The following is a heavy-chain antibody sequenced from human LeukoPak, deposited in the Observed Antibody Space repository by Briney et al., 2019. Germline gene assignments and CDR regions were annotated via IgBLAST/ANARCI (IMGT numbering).Heavy chain of an antibody. CDR1: GFTFSSYSMN. D-gene: IGHD4-23*01. V-gene: IGHV4-39*02. Sequence: PGGSLRLSCAASGFTFSSYSMNWVRQPPGKGLEWIGSIYYSGSTYYNPSLKSRVTISVDTSKNQFSLKLSSVTAADTALYYCARETGVVTAHGIDVWGQGTTVTVSS. J-gene: IGHJ6*02. CDR3: ARETGVVTAHGIDV. CDR2: IYYSGST.